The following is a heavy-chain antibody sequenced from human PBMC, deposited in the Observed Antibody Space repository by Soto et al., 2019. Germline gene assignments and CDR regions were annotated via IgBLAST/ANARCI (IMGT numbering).Heavy chain of an antibody. D-gene: IGHD2-15*01. J-gene: IGHJ4*02. CDR3: TRRYCSGGGCYSDFDY. CDR1: GFTLSGFD. CDR2: IKTKVESYAT. Sequence: GGSLRLSCAASGFTLSGFDIHWVRQASGEGLEWVGRIKTKVESYATELAASVKGRFTLSRDDPKNTAYLEMNSLKTEDTAVYYCTRRYCSGGGCYSDFDYWGQGALVTVSS. V-gene: IGHV3-73*01.